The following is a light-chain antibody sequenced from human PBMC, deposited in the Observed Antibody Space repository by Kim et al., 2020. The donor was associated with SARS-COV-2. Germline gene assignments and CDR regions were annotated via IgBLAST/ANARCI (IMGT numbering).Light chain of an antibody. CDR1: SSDIGGYNY. Sequence: QSVLTQPASVSGSPGQSITISCTGASSDIGGYNYVSWYQQHPGKAPKLMIYDVSKWPSGLSNRFSGSKSGNTASLTISGLQAEDEADYYCSSYTSSSTYVFGTGTKVTVL. CDR2: DVS. CDR3: SSYTSSSTYV. J-gene: IGLJ1*01. V-gene: IGLV2-14*01.